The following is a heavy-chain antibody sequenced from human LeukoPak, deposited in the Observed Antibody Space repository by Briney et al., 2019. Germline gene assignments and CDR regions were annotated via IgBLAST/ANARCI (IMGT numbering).Heavy chain of an antibody. V-gene: IGHV3-66*01. D-gene: IGHD4-17*01. J-gene: IGHJ4*02. CDR1: GFTVSSNY. Sequence: GGSLRLSRAASGFTVSSNYMSWVRQAPGKGLEWVSVIYSGGDTYYADSVKGRFTISRDNSKNTLYLQMNSLRAEDTAVYYCARSPDYADYLFDYWGQGTLVTVSS. CDR3: ARSPDYADYLFDY. CDR2: IYSGGDT.